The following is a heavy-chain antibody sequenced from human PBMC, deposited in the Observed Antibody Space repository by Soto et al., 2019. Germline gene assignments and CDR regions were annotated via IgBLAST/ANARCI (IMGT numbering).Heavy chain of an antibody. CDR3: ARAGGGSGSYYNLSNGMHV. Sequence: SETLSLTCTVSVGSISSGGYYWSWIRQHPGKGLEWIGYIYYSGSTYYTPSLKSRVTISVDTSKNQFSLKLSSVTAADTAVYYCARAGGGSGSYYNLSNGMHVCGQGTTVTVSS. J-gene: IGHJ6*02. D-gene: IGHD3-10*01. V-gene: IGHV4-31*03. CDR1: VGSISSGGYY. CDR2: IYYSGST.